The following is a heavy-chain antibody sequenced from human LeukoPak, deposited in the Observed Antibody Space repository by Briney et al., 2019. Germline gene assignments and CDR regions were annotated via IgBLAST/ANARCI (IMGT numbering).Heavy chain of an antibody. CDR3: AKQSYYDFWSGYYTSWYFDY. CDR2: IRSDGSNK. Sequence: GGSLRLSCAASGFTFSSYGMHWVRQAPGKGLEWVAFIRSDGSNKYYADSVKGRFTISRDNSKNTLYLKMNGLRDEDTAVYYCAKQSYYDFWSGYYTSWYFDYWGQGTLVTVSS. J-gene: IGHJ4*02. D-gene: IGHD3-3*01. V-gene: IGHV3-30*02. CDR1: GFTFSSYG.